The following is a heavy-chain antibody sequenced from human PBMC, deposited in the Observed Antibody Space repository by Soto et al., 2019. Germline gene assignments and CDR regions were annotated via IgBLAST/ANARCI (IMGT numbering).Heavy chain of an antibody. CDR1: GFNVMSYW. J-gene: IGHJ4*02. Sequence: XGSLALSCAVSGFNVMSYWMSWVRQAPGKGLEWVASIKEDGSEIYYLHSVRGRFSISRDSAGNALHLTMNYLSAEDTGLYFCARDIGFDYVNWGQGTLVTVSS. CDR3: ARDIGFDYVN. D-gene: IGHD3-16*01. CDR2: IKEDGSEI. V-gene: IGHV3-7*01.